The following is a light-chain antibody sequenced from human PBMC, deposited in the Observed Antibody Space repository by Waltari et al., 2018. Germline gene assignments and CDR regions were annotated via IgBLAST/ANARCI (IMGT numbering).Light chain of an antibody. CDR3: AAWDDSLNGWV. CDR1: STNLRRNT. V-gene: IGLV1-44*01. J-gene: IGLJ3*02. CDR2: SNN. Sequence: QSVLTPPPSASGTPGQRVPTTCSASSTNLRRNTVTLYQQLPGTAPKLLIYSNNQRPSWVPDRFSGSKSGTSASLTISGLQSEDEADYYCAAWDDSLNGWVFGGGTKLTVL.